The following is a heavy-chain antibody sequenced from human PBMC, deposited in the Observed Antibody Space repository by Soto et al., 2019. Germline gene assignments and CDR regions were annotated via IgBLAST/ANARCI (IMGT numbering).Heavy chain of an antibody. CDR2: IIPILGIA. CDR1: GGTFSSYT. D-gene: IGHD5-12*01. V-gene: IGHV1-69*02. CDR3: ARVQGRDGYNYVDY. Sequence: QVQLVQSGAEVKKPGSSVKVSCKASGGTFSSYTISWVRQAPGQGLEWMGRIIPILGIANYAQKFQGRVTXXAXKXXSTAYMELSSLRSEDTAVYYCARVQGRDGYNYVDYWGQGTLVTVSS. J-gene: IGHJ4*02.